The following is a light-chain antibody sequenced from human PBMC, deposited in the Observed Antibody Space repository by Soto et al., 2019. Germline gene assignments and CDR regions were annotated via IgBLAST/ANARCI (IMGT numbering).Light chain of an antibody. CDR1: SSDVGAYKF. Sequence: QSVLTQPASVSGSPGQSITISCTGTSSDVGAYKFVSWHQHHPGKAPKLIIYDVTTRPSGVSNRFSGSKSGDTASLTISGLQSEDEADYYCSSFTSSSTYVFGTGTKVTV. V-gene: IGLV2-14*03. CDR3: SSFTSSSTYV. J-gene: IGLJ1*01. CDR2: DVT.